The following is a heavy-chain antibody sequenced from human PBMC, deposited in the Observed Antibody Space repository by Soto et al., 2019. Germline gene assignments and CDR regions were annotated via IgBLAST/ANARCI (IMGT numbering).Heavy chain of an antibody. V-gene: IGHV3-30-3*01. CDR3: ARDAELGGYCSGGSCYSKVGATQGIDY. Sequence: QVQLVESGGGVVQPGRSLRLSCAASGFTFSSYAMHWVRQTPGKGLEWVAVISYDGSNKYYADSVKGRFTISRDNSKNTLYLQMNSLRAEDTAVYYCARDAELGGYCSGGSCYSKVGATQGIDYWGQGTLVTVSS. D-gene: IGHD2-15*01. J-gene: IGHJ4*02. CDR1: GFTFSSYA. CDR2: ISYDGSNK.